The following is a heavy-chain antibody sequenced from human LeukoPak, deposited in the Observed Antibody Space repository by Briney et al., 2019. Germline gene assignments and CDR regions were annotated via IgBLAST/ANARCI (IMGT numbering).Heavy chain of an antibody. CDR1: GDSINTYY. CDR2: IYYSGTS. J-gene: IGHJ4*02. Sequence: PSETLSLTCTVSGDSINTYYWSWIRQPPGKGLEWIGYIYYSGTSNYNPSLKSRVTMSVDTSKNQFSLKLSSVTAADTAMYYCVRGRDGYSDWGQGTLVTVSS. CDR3: VRGRDGYSD. D-gene: IGHD5-24*01. V-gene: IGHV4-59*01.